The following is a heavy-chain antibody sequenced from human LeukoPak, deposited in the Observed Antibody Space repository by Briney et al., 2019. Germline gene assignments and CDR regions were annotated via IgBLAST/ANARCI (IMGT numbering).Heavy chain of an antibody. CDR3: ARAGRWEGRPHAFDI. V-gene: IGHV4-34*01. CDR1: GGSFSGYY. D-gene: IGHD1-26*01. CDR2: INHSGST. J-gene: IGHJ3*02. Sequence: SETLSLTCAVYGGSFSGYYWSWIRQPPGKGLEWIGEINHSGSTNYNPSLKSRVTISVDTSKNQFSLKLSSVTAADTAVYYCARAGRWEGRPHAFDIWGQGTMVTVSS.